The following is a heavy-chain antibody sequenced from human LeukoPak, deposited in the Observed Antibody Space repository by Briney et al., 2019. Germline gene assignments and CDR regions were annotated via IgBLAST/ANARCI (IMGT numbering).Heavy chain of an antibody. CDR2: IYYSGST. V-gene: IGHV4-39*07. CDR1: GGSISSSTYY. J-gene: IGHJ5*02. D-gene: IGHD3-10*01. Sequence: PSETLSLTCTVSGGSISSSTYYWGWIRQPPGKGLEWIGNIYYSGSTYYNPSLKSRVTISVDTSKNQFSLKLSSVTAADTAVYYCARDLRNRGLYYYGSGSYYNYNWFDPWGQGTLVTVSS. CDR3: ARDLRNRGLYYYGSGSYYNYNWFDP.